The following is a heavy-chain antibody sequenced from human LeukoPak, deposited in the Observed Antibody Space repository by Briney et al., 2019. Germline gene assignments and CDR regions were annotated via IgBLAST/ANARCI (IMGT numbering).Heavy chain of an antibody. D-gene: IGHD3-22*01. J-gene: IGHJ4*02. V-gene: IGHV1-69*13. CDR1: GGTFSSYA. Sequence: SVKVSCKASGGTFSSYAISWVRQAPGQGLEWMGGIIPIFGTANYAQKFRGRVTITADESTSTAYMELSSLRSEDTAVYYCARIHDSSGYYPYYFDYWGQGTLVTVSS. CDR3: ARIHDSSGYYPYYFDY. CDR2: IIPIFGTA.